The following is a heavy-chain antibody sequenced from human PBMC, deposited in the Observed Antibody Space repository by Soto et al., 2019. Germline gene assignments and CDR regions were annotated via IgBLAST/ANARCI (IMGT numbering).Heavy chain of an antibody. CDR3: AKDASATYGATGFDY. V-gene: IGHV3-23*01. J-gene: IGHJ4*02. CDR1: GFTFSRYA. CDR2: FSGSGGST. Sequence: HPGGSLRLSCAASGFTFSRYAMSWVRQAPGKGLEWVSAFSGSGGSTYYADSVKGRFTISRDNSMNTLYLQMDSLRAEDTAVYYCAKDASATYGATGFDYWGQGTLVTVSS. D-gene: IGHD1-26*01.